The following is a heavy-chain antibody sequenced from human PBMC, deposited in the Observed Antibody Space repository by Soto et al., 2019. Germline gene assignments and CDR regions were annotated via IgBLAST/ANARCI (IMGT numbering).Heavy chain of an antibody. Sequence: EVQLVESGGGLVKPGGSLRLSCAASGFTFSNAWMSWVRQAPGKGLEWVGRIKSKTDGGTTDYAAPVKGRFTISRDDSKNTLYLQMNSLKTEDTALYYCTVSSQGISIFGVVLTDGPTFDYWGQGTLVTVSS. CDR2: IKSKTDGGTT. D-gene: IGHD3-3*01. J-gene: IGHJ4*02. V-gene: IGHV3-15*01. CDR1: GFTFSNAW. CDR3: TVSSQGISIFGVVLTDGPTFDY.